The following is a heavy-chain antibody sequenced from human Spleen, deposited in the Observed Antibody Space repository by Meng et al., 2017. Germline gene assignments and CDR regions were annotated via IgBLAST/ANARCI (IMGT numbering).Heavy chain of an antibody. V-gene: IGHV4-39*01. Sequence: QPQLQEPGPGLVKPSGPLSLTCGVSGGSISTSCYYWGGFRQPPGKGLEWSGSNGHSGVTYYTPSLRSRVTVSIDTSKNQFFLEVTSVPAADTAVYYCVRSSGWVRTGFDPWGQGTLVTVSS. D-gene: IGHD6-19*01. CDR3: VRSSGWVRTGFDP. CDR2: NGHSGVT. CDR1: GGSISTSCYY. J-gene: IGHJ5*02.